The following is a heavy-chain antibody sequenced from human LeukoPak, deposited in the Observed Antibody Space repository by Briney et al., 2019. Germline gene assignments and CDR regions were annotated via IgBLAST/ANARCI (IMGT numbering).Heavy chain of an antibody. J-gene: IGHJ4*02. D-gene: IGHD6-19*01. CDR3: EINPNSIAVAAY. CDR2: ISYDGSNK. V-gene: IGHV3-30*09. Sequence: QPGRSLRLSCAASGFTFSSYAMHWVRQAPGKGREGVAVISYDGSNKYYADSVKGRFAISRDNSKNTLYLQMNSLRGEDTAVYSWEINPNSIAVAAYWGQGTLVTVSS. CDR1: GFTFSSYA.